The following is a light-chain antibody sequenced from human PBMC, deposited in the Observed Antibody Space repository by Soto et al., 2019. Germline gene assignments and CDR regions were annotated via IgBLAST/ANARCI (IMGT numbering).Light chain of an antibody. J-gene: IGLJ1*01. CDR3: SSFTGGNNLV. CDR1: SSDIGGYNS. Sequence: QSVLTQSPSASGSPGQSVTISCTGTSSDIGGYNSVSWYQQRPGKAPKVMIYDVTKRPSGVPDRFSGSKSGNTASLTVSALQAEDEADYYCSSFTGGNNLVFGTGTKVTVL. V-gene: IGLV2-8*01. CDR2: DVT.